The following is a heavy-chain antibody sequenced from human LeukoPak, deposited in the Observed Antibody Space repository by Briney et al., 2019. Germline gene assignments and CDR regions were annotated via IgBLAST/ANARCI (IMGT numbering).Heavy chain of an antibody. J-gene: IGHJ4*02. CDR2: IDYSGDTT. V-gene: IGHV3-23*01. CDR1: GFTLSSYE. Sequence: GGSLRLSCTASGFTLSSYEMTWIRQAPGKGLEWVSSIDYSGDTTYYADSVKGRFTISRDNSKNTLYLQLNSLKTEDTAMYFCTRFVYGARADESGGHWGQGTLVTVST. CDR3: TRFVYGARADESGGH. D-gene: IGHD4/OR15-4a*01.